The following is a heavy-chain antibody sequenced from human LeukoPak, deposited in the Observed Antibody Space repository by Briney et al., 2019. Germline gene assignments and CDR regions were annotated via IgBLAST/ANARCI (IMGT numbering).Heavy chain of an antibody. CDR3: ARGYNWNDNWFDP. Sequence: KSSETLSLTCTVSGGSISSYYWSWIRQPPGKGLEWIGYIYYSGSTNYNPFLKSRVTISVDTSKNQFSLKLSSVTAADTAVYYCARGYNWNDNWFDPWGQGTLVTVSS. J-gene: IGHJ5*02. CDR1: GGSISSYY. V-gene: IGHV4-59*01. CDR2: IYYSGST. D-gene: IGHD1-20*01.